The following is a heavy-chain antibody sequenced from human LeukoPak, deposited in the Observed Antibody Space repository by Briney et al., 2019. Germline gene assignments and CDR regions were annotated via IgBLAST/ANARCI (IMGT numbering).Heavy chain of an antibody. CDR3: ARVSREWLPPYPDY. J-gene: IGHJ4*02. CDR2: ISAYNGNT. V-gene: IGHV1-18*01. D-gene: IGHD6-19*01. Sequence: RQAPXXGLEWMGWISAYNGNTNYAQKLQGRVTMTTDTSTSTAYMELRSLRSDDTAVYYCARVSREWLPPYPDYWGQGTLVTVSS.